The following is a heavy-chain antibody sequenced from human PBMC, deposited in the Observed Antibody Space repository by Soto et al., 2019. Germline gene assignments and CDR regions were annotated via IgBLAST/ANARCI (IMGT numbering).Heavy chain of an antibody. J-gene: IGHJ4*02. Sequence: ESGGGVVQPGRSLRLSCVASGFIFGSYGMHWVRQAPGEGLEWVAVISYDGTNKYYADSVKGRFTISRDNSKNTLWLQMNSLRAEDTAVYYCAQVPRYTVTPPDDYWGQGTLVTFSS. CDR3: AQVPRYTVTPPDDY. CDR2: ISYDGTNK. CDR1: GFIFGSYG. V-gene: IGHV3-30*18. D-gene: IGHD4-17*01.